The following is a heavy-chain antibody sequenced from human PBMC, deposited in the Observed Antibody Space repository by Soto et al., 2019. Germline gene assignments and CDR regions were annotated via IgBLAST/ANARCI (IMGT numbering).Heavy chain of an antibody. D-gene: IGHD2-2*01. CDR2: IRSKGYGGTT. J-gene: IGHJ6*02. CDR1: GFTFGEFG. Sequence: GGSLRLSCTGSGFTFGEFGMSWFRQAPGKGLEWLSFIRSKGYGGTTESAASVRGRFITSRDDSKSIAYLQMNSLKTEDTAVYYCASLTSWSQEYFYGMDVWGQGTTVTVSS. V-gene: IGHV3-49*03. CDR3: ASLTSWSQEYFYGMDV.